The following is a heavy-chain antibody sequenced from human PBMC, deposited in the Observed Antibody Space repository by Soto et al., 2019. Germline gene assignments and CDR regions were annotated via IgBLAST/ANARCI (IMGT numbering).Heavy chain of an antibody. J-gene: IGHJ6*02. Sequence: QVQLEQSAPEVKKPGASVKVSCKASGYTFSTYGISWVRQAPGQGLEWMGWINTHNGNTNYAQNLQGRVTMTADTSTSTAHMELRSLRSDDTAVYYCTREGSAPYYYYGMDVWGQGTTVTVSS. CDR2: INTHNGNT. D-gene: IGHD3-10*01. V-gene: IGHV1-18*01. CDR1: GYTFSTYG. CDR3: TREGSAPYYYYGMDV.